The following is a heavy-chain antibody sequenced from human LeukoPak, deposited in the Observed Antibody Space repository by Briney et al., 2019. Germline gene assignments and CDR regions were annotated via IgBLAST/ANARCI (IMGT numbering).Heavy chain of an antibody. J-gene: IGHJ4*02. D-gene: IGHD3-22*01. CDR3: AKDGGWLYYNH. V-gene: IGHV3-23*01. Sequence: PGGSLRLSCAASGFTFDNYGMSWVRQAPGKGLEWVSGISPGGEIPYYADSVKGRFTISRDNSKDTVSLQMHSLRAEDTATYYCAKDGGWLYYNHWGQGTLVTVSS. CDR2: ISPGGEIP. CDR1: GFTFDNYG.